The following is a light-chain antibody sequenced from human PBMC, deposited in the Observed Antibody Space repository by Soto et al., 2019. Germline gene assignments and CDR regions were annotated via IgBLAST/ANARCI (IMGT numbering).Light chain of an antibody. CDR3: QRYGSSSLS. CDR2: GAS. CDR1: QSLSSTY. Sequence: EIVLTQSPGTLSLSPGERATLFCRASQSLSSTYLAWYQQRPGQAPRLLIFGASNGATGIPDRFRGSGSGTDFTLIISRLEPGDFAVYYCQRYGSSSLSFGGGTRVEI. J-gene: IGKJ4*01. V-gene: IGKV3-20*01.